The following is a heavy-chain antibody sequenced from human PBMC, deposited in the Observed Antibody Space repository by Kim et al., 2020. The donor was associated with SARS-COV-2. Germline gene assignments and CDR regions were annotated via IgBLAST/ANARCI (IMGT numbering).Heavy chain of an antibody. Sequence: GESLKISCKGSGYSFTSYWIGWVRQMPGKGLEWMGIIYPGDSDTRYSPSFQGQVTISADKSISTAYLQWSSLKASDTAMYYCARLWPEILDYYDSSGYYPYYFDYWGQGTLVTVSS. CDR1: GYSFTSYW. V-gene: IGHV5-51*01. D-gene: IGHD3-22*01. CDR2: IYPGDSDT. CDR3: ARLWPEILDYYDSSGYYPYYFDY. J-gene: IGHJ4*02.